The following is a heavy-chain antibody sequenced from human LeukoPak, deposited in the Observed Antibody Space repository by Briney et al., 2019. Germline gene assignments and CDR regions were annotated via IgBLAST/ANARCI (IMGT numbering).Heavy chain of an antibody. CDR3: VRLVDYGDYWDF. Sequence: GRSLRLSCAASGFTFSSYGMHWVRQAPGKGLEWVAVISYDGSNKYYADSVKGRFTISRDNAKNSLYLQMNSLRVEDTAVYYCVRLVDYGDYWDFWGQGTLVTVSS. CDR2: ISYDGSNK. J-gene: IGHJ4*02. CDR1: GFTFSSYG. D-gene: IGHD4-17*01. V-gene: IGHV3-30*03.